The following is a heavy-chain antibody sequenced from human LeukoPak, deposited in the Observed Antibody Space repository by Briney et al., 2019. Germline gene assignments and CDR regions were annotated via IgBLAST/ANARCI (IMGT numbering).Heavy chain of an antibody. CDR2: ISSSSSYI. CDR3: ARDTCGGDCYTGYAFDI. J-gene: IGHJ3*02. D-gene: IGHD2-21*02. Sequence: GGSLRLSCAASGFTFSSYSMNWVRQAPGKGLEWVSSISSSSSYIYYADSVKGRFTISRDNAKNSLYLQMNSLRAEDTAVYYCARDTCGGDCYTGYAFDIWGQGTMVTVSS. CDR1: GFTFSSYS. V-gene: IGHV3-21*01.